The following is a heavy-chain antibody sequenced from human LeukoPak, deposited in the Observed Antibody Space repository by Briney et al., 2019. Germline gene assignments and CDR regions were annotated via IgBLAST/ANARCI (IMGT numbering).Heavy chain of an antibody. CDR1: GYTFTSYS. J-gene: IGHJ3*01. CDR3: ATISRGIAVDHDAFDV. CDR2: ISAYNGNT. Sequence: ASVKVSCKASGYTFTSYSISWVRQAPGQGPEWMGWISAYNGNTNYAQKLQGRVTMTTDTSTSTAYMELRSLRSEDTSVYYCATISRGIAVDHDAFDVWGQGTMVTVSS. D-gene: IGHD6-19*01. V-gene: IGHV1-18*01.